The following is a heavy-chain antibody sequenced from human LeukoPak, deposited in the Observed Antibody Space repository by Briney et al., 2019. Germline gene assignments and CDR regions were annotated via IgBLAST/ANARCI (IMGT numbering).Heavy chain of an antibody. CDR1: GGSISSGGYS. Sequence: VKPSQTLSLTCAVPGGSISSGGYSWSWIRQPPGKGLEWIGYIYHSGSTYYNPSLKSRVTISVDRSKNQFSLKLSSVTAADTAVYYCARGNLYYYDSSGDWFDPWGQGTLVTVSS. D-gene: IGHD3-22*01. J-gene: IGHJ5*02. CDR3: ARGNLYYYDSSGDWFDP. CDR2: IYHSGST. V-gene: IGHV4-30-2*01.